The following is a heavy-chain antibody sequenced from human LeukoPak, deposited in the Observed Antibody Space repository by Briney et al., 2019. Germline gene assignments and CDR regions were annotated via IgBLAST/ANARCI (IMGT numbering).Heavy chain of an antibody. CDR3: ALRVSVPGGFDS. V-gene: IGHV3-21*01. CDR2: ISSSSSYI. J-gene: IGHJ4*02. D-gene: IGHD6-19*01. Sequence: GGSLRLSCAASGFTFSSYSMNWVRQAPGKGLEWVSSISSSSSYIYYADSVKGRFTISRDNAKNSLYLQMNSLRAEDTAVYYCALRVSVPGGFDSWGQGTLVTVSS. CDR1: GFTFSSYS.